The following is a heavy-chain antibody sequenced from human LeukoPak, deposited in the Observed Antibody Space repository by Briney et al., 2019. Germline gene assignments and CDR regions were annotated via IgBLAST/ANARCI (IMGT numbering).Heavy chain of an antibody. D-gene: IGHD2-15*01. CDR3: GVVGY. CDR2: IYYSGST. J-gene: IGHJ4*02. V-gene: IGHV4-39*01. Sequence: GSLRLSCAASGFTFSNYAMTWIRQPPGKGLEWIGSIYYSGSTYYNPSLKSRVTISVDTSKNQFSLKLSSVTAADTAVYYCGVVGYWGQGTLVTVSS. CDR1: GFTFSNYA.